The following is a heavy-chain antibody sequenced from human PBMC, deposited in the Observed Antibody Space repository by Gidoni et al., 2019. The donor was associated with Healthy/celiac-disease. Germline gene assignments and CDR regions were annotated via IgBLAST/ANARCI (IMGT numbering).Heavy chain of an antibody. D-gene: IGHD3-10*01. CDR3: AKSGFPFSN. CDR1: GFTFSSYA. J-gene: IGHJ4*02. CDR2: ISDSGSST. Sequence: EGQLLESGGGLVQPGGSLRLSCAASGFTFSSYAMRWVRQAPGKGLEWVSGISDSGSSTYYADSVKGRFTISRDNSKNTLYLQMNSLRAEDTAIYYCAKSGFPFSNWGQGTLVTVSS. V-gene: IGHV3-23*01.